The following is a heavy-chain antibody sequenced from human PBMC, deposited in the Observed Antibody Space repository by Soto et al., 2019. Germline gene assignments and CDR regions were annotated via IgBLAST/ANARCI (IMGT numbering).Heavy chain of an antibody. J-gene: IGHJ6*02. CDR3: ARDLRGRVGYLYYYGMDV. CDR2: ISSSSSYT. Sequence: QVQLVESGGGLVKPGGSLRLSCAASGFTFSDYYMSWIRQAPGKGLEWVSYISSSSSYTNYADSVKGRFTISRDNAKNSLYLQMNSLRAEDTAVYYCARDLRGRVGYLYYYGMDVWGQGTTVTVSS. D-gene: IGHD5-12*01. V-gene: IGHV3-11*05. CDR1: GFTFSDYY.